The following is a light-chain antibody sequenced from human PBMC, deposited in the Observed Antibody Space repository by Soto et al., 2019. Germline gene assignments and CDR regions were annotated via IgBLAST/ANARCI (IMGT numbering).Light chain of an antibody. V-gene: IGKV3-11*01. J-gene: IGKJ5*01. CDR2: DAS. CDR3: QQRSNWGIT. CDR1: QSVNTF. Sequence: IVLTQSPAILSLSPGERATLSCRASQSVNTFLAWYQQKPGQAPRLLIYDASNRATGIPPRFSGSGSGTDFTLTISSLGPEDFVFYYCQQRSNWGITFGQGTRLEIK.